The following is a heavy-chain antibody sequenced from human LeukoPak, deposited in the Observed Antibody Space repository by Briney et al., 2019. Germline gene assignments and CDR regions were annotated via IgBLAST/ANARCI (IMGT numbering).Heavy chain of an antibody. V-gene: IGHV3-23*01. J-gene: IGHJ4*02. CDR1: GFTFSSYA. CDR2: MSCTGGST. CDR3: AKEREAYCSGGSCYGSDKLFPADY. D-gene: IGHD2-15*01. Sequence: GGSLRLSCAASGFTFSSYAMTWVRQAPGKGLGWVSSMSCTGGSTFYADSVKGRFTISRDNSKNTLYLQMNSLRAEDTAIYYCAKEREAYCSGGSCYGSDKLFPADYWGQGSLVTVSS.